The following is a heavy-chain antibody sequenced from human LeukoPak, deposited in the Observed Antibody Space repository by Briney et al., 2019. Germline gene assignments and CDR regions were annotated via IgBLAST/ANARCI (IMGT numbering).Heavy chain of an antibody. Sequence: GGSLRLSCAASGFTFSGSAMHWVRQAPGKGLEWVANIKQDGSEKYYVDSVKGRFTISRDNAKNSLYLQMNSLRAEDTAVYYCAREYGDYDLGYYFDYWGQGTLVTVSS. CDR1: GFTFSGSA. D-gene: IGHD4-17*01. CDR2: IKQDGSEK. CDR3: AREYGDYDLGYYFDY. J-gene: IGHJ4*02. V-gene: IGHV3-7*03.